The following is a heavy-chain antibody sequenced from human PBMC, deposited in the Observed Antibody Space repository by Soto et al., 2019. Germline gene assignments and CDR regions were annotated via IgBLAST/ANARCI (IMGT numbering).Heavy chain of an antibody. CDR3: ARDPRYNWNDGRGY. D-gene: IGHD1-1*01. J-gene: IGHJ4*02. Sequence: GGSLRLSCAASGFTFSSYAMHWVRQAPGKGLEWVAVISYDGSNIYYADSVKGRFTISRDNSKNSLYLQMNSLRDEDTAVYYCARDPRYNWNDGRGYWGQGTLVTVSS. V-gene: IGHV3-30-3*01. CDR2: ISYDGSNI. CDR1: GFTFSSYA.